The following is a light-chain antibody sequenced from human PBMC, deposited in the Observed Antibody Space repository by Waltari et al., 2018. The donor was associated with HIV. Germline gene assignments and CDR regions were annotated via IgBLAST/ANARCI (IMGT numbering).Light chain of an antibody. CDR3: CSYANSSTV. CDR1: SSDVGNYNP. Sequence: QSALTQFASVSGSPGQSITISCPGTSSDVGNYNPVSWYQHHPGKAPKLMIYEGSKRPSGVSNRFSGSKSGNTASLTISGLQAEDEADYYCCSYANSSTVFGGGTKVTVL. J-gene: IGLJ2*01. CDR2: EGS. V-gene: IGLV2-23*01.